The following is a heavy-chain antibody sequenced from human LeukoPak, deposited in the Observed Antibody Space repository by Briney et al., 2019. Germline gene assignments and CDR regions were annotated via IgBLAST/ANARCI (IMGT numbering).Heavy chain of an antibody. D-gene: IGHD1-26*01. J-gene: IGHJ5*02. CDR2: INPDNGNT. V-gene: IGHV1-8*03. CDR1: GYAFSNYD. Sequence: ASVKVSCKASGYAFSNYDIHWVRQATGQGLEWVGWINPDNGNTDSAQKFQGRLTFSRNTSISTAYMQLSSLRSEDTAVYYCARDNSVGETAWWFDPWGQGTLVTVSS. CDR3: ARDNSVGETAWWFDP.